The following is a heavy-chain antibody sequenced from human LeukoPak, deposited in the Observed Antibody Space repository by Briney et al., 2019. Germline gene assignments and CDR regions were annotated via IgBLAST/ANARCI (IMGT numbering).Heavy chain of an antibody. CDR2: ISYDGSNK. V-gene: IGHV3-30*18. CDR3: AKDHSTYDFWSGYSAGWFDP. Sequence: GGSLRLSCAASGLTFSSYGMHWVRQAPGKGLEWVAVISYDGSNKYYADSVKGRFTISRDNSKNTLYLQMNSLRAEDTAVYYCAKDHSTYDFWSGYSAGWFDPWGQGTLVTVSS. D-gene: IGHD3-3*01. J-gene: IGHJ5*02. CDR1: GLTFSSYG.